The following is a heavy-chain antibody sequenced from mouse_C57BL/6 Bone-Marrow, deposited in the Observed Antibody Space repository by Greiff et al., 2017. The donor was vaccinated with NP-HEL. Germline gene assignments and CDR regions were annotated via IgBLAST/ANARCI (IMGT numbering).Heavy chain of an antibody. J-gene: IGHJ4*01. D-gene: IGHD3-1*01. CDR3: ARDRDYYAMDY. CDR2: ISDGGSYT. V-gene: IGHV5-4*01. CDR1: GFTYSSYA. Sequence: EVQLVESGGGLVKPGGSLELSCAASGFTYSSYAMSWVRQTPEKRLEWVATISDGGSYTYYPDNVKGRFTISRDKAKNNLYLQMGHLKSEDTAMYYCARDRDYYAMDYWGQGTSVTVSS.